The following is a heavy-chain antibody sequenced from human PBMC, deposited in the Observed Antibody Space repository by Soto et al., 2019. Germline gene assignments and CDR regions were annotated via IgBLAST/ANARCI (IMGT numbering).Heavy chain of an antibody. CDR1: GFTFSSYG. J-gene: IGHJ4*02. D-gene: IGHD3-22*01. CDR3: AKATTFASSGSLDY. Sequence: GGSLRLSCAASGFTFSSYGMHWVRQAPGKGLEWVAVISYDGSNKYYADSVKGRFTISRDNSKNTLYLQMNSLRAEDTAVYYCAKATTFASSGSLDYWGQGTLVTVSS. CDR2: ISYDGSNK. V-gene: IGHV3-30*18.